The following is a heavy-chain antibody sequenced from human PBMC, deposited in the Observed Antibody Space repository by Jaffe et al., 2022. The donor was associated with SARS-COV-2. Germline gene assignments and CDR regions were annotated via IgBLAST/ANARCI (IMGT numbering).Heavy chain of an antibody. D-gene: IGHD6-13*01. Sequence: QVQLVQSGAEVKKPGSSVKVSCKASGGTFSSYAISWVRQAPGQGLEWMGGIIPIFGTANYAQKFQGRVTITADESTSTAYMELSSLRSEDTAVYYCATRQWLAAAGTGGGWFDPWGQGTLVTVSS. CDR2: IIPIFGTA. CDR3: ATRQWLAAAGTGGGWFDP. V-gene: IGHV1-69*01. CDR1: GGTFSSYA. J-gene: IGHJ5*02.